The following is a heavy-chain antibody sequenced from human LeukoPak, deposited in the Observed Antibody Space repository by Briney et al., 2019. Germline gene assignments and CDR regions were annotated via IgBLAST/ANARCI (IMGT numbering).Heavy chain of an antibody. Sequence: GGSLRLSCAASGFTFDDYTMHWVRQAPGKGLEWVSLISWDGGSTYYADSVKGRFTISRDNSKNSLYLQMNSLRTEDTALYYCAKGGYGDPHFDYWGQGTLVTVSS. D-gene: IGHD4-17*01. V-gene: IGHV3-43*01. J-gene: IGHJ4*02. CDR1: GFTFDDYT. CDR2: ISWDGGST. CDR3: AKGGYGDPHFDY.